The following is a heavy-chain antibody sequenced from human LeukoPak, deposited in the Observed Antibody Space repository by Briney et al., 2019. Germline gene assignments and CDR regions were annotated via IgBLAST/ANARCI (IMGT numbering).Heavy chain of an antibody. V-gene: IGHV3-23*01. CDR1: GFTFKNYA. D-gene: IGHD6-6*01. J-gene: IGHJ4*02. CDR3: AKRVEYSSSSGGYFDY. CDR2: IRDSGDAT. Sequence: GGSLRLSCTPSGFTFKNYAMTWVRQAPGKGLEWVSRIRDSGDATYYRDSVKGRFTISRDNSKNTLYLQMNSLRADDTAVYYCAKRVEYSSSSGGYFDYWGQGTLVTVSS.